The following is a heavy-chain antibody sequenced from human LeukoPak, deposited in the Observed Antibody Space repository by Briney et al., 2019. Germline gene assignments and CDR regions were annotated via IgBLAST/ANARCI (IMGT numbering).Heavy chain of an antibody. CDR2: ISGSGGST. Sequence: PGGSLRLSCAASGFTFSSYAMSWVRQAPGKGLEWVSAISGSGGSTYYADSVKGRFTISRDNSKNTLYLQMNSLRAEDTAVYYCAKDHPPHSSGYWKQPQLKNNWFDPWGQGTLVTVSS. CDR1: GFTFSSYA. V-gene: IGHV3-23*01. J-gene: IGHJ5*02. D-gene: IGHD3-22*01. CDR3: AKDHPPHSSGYWKQPQLKNNWFDP.